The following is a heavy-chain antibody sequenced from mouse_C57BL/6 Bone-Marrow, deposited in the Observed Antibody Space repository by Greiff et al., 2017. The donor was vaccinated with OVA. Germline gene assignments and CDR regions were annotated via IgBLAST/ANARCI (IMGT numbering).Heavy chain of an antibody. CDR1: GYSITSGYY. Sequence: EVQLQESGPGLVKPSQSLSLTCSVTGYSITSGYYWNWIRQFPGNKLEWMGYISYDGSNNYNPSLKNRISITRDTSKNQFFLKLNSVTTEDTATDDCASHYGSSFNYFDYWGQGTTLTVSS. CDR3: ASHYGSSFNYFDY. CDR2: ISYDGSN. J-gene: IGHJ2*01. D-gene: IGHD1-1*01. V-gene: IGHV3-6*01.